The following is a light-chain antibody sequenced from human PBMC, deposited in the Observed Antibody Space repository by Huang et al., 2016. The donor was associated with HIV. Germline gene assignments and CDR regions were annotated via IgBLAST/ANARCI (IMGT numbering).Light chain of an antibody. CDR1: QTVIKN. CDR2: GAS. CDR3: QQYNRWPPLT. Sequence: VMTQSPATLSVSPGERVTLSCRASQTVIKNLAWYQLRPGQPPRLLVYGASVRAAGVPDRFSGSGSGTDFTLTITSLQSEDFAIYYCQQYNRWPPLTFGGGTKVETK. V-gene: IGKV3-15*01. J-gene: IGKJ4*01.